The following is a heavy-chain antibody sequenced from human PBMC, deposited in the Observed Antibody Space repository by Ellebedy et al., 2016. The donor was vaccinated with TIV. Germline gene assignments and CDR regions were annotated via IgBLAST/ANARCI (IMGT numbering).Heavy chain of an antibody. Sequence: GESLKISCAASGLTFSNYAMNWVRQAPGKGLEWVSTISGSGGRTYYAESVKGRFTISRDYSKNTLYLQMNSMRAEDTALYYCARYEGTAGGIDYWGQGTLVTVSS. CDR1: GLTFSNYA. J-gene: IGHJ4*02. CDR3: ARYEGTAGGIDY. V-gene: IGHV3-23*01. CDR2: ISGSGGRT. D-gene: IGHD6-13*01.